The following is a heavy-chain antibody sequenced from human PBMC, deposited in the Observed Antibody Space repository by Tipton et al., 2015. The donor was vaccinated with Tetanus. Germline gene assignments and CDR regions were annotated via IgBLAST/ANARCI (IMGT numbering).Heavy chain of an antibody. CDR2: IFNYGGT. J-gene: IGHJ4*02. D-gene: IGHD2-21*01. Sequence: SLRLSCAASGFTVSNSYMTWVRQAPGKGLEWVSSIFNYGGTYSADSVKGRFTISRDNSKNTLYLQMNSLRAEDTAVYYCARDPVLGIGTHWGQGTLVTVSS. CDR3: ARDPVLGIGTH. CDR1: GFTVSNSY. V-gene: IGHV3-53*01.